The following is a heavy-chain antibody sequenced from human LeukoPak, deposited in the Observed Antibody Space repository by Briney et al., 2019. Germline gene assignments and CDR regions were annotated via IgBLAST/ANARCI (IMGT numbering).Heavy chain of an antibody. CDR2: IIPIFGTA. Sequence: SVKVSCKASGGTFSSYAISWVRQAPGQGLEWMGGIIPIFGTANYAQKFQGRVTITTDESTSTAYMELSGLRSEDTAVYYCARLHYYDRSGWYFDLWGRGTLVTVSS. J-gene: IGHJ2*01. CDR3: ARLHYYDRSGWYFDL. V-gene: IGHV1-69*05. CDR1: GGTFSSYA. D-gene: IGHD3-22*01.